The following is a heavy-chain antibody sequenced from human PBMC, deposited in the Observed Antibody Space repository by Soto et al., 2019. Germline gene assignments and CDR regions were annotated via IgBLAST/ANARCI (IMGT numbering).Heavy chain of an antibody. CDR1: GFTFSSFA. V-gene: IGHV3-30-3*01. Sequence: QVQLVESGGGVVQPGRSLRLSCAASGFTFSSFAMHWVRQPPGKGLEWVADISYDGTSKYYADSVKGRFTISRDNSKNTLYVQMNSLTTEDTAVYFCARDRTSGNYYEGHFHYWGQGTLVTVSS. CDR2: ISYDGTSK. D-gene: IGHD1-26*01. CDR3: ARDRTSGNYYEGHFHY. J-gene: IGHJ4*02.